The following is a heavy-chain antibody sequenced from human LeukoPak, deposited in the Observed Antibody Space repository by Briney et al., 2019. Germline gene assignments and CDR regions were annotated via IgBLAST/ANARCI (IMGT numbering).Heavy chain of an antibody. V-gene: IGHV4-34*01. CDR3: ARGLSDYYYYGMDV. J-gene: IGHJ6*02. CDR2: INHSGST. D-gene: IGHD1-26*01. CDR1: GGSFSGYY. Sequence: PSETLSLTCAVYGGSFSGYYWSWIRRPPGKGLEWIGEINHSGSTNYNPSLKSRVTISVDTSKNQFSLKLSSVTAADTAVYYCARGLSDYYYYGMDVWGQGTTVTVSS.